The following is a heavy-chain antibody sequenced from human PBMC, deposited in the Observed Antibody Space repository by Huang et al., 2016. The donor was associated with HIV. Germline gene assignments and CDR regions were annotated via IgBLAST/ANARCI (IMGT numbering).Heavy chain of an antibody. CDR3: ARPAHYYDSSGYLKY. CDR1: EYTFTGYY. Sequence: QVQLVQSGAEVKKPGASVKVSCKASEYTFTGYYMHWVRQAPGQGLEGMGWINPNSGGTNDAQKLQGRVTMTRDTSISTAYMELSRLRSDDTAVYYCARPAHYYDSSGYLKYWGQGTLVTVSS. J-gene: IGHJ4*01. V-gene: IGHV1-2*02. D-gene: IGHD3-22*01. CDR2: INPNSGGT.